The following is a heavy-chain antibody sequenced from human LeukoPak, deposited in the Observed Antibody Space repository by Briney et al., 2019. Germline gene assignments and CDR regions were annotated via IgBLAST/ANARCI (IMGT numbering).Heavy chain of an antibody. CDR3: ARPPRDLVSAAPFPF. CDR1: GYTFTDYY. Sequence: ASVKVSCKASGYTFTDYYIHWVQQAPGEGLEWVGWVFPHSGDTYYAQRFHGRVAMTTDTSINTAYMELSRLKSDDTGVYFCARPPRDLVSAAPFPFWGQGTLVTVSS. CDR2: VFPHSGDT. D-gene: IGHD5/OR15-5a*01. V-gene: IGHV1-2*02. J-gene: IGHJ1*01.